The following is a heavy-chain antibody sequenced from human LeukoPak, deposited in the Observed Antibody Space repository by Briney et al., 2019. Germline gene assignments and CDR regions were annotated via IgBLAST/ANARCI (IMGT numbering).Heavy chain of an antibody. D-gene: IGHD3-3*01. Sequence: SETRSLTCAVYGGSFSGYYWSWIRQPPGKGLEWIGEINHSGSTNYNPSLKSRVTISVDTSKNQFSLKLSSVTAADTAVYYCARGGRGFSSWPYYYYGMDVWGQGTTVTVSS. V-gene: IGHV4-34*01. CDR3: ARGGRGFSSWPYYYYGMDV. CDR1: GGSFSGYY. CDR2: INHSGST. J-gene: IGHJ6*02.